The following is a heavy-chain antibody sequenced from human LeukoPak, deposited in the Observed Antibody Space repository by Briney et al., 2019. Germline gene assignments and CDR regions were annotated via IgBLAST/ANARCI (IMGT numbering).Heavy chain of an antibody. CDR2: IFYSGSA. D-gene: IGHD3-10*01. J-gene: IGHJ6*02. Sequence: SETLSLTCTVSGGSISISNYYWGWIRQPPGEGLEWIGSIFYSGSADYTPSLRSRATISVDTSKNQFSLKLSSVTAADTAVYYCARSSKYYYGSGSYYNYYYYGMDVWGQGPRSPSP. CDR3: ARSSKYYYGSGSYYNYYYYGMDV. V-gene: IGHV4-39*07. CDR1: GGSISISNYY.